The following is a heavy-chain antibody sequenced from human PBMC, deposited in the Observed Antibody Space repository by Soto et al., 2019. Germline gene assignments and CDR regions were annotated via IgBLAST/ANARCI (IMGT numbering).Heavy chain of an antibody. CDR3: AKGAISLRFLEWLSLTLDY. V-gene: IGHV3-23*01. Sequence: LRLSCAASGFTFSSYAMSWVRQAPGKGLEWVSAISGSGGSTYYADSVKGRFTISRDNSKNTLYLQMNSLRAEDTAVYYCAKGAISLRFLEWLSLTLDYWGQGTLVTVSS. CDR1: GFTFSSYA. D-gene: IGHD3-3*01. J-gene: IGHJ4*02. CDR2: ISGSGGST.